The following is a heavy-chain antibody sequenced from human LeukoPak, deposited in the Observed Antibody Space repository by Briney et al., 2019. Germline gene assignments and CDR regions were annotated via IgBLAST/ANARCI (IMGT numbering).Heavy chain of an antibody. D-gene: IGHD5-12*01. V-gene: IGHV1-69*13. CDR3: ARDRLVATIRMGFDL. CDR2: IIPIFGTA. Sequence: EASVKVSCKASGGTFSSYAISWVRQAPGQGLEWMEGIIPIFGTANYAQKFQGRVTITADESTSTAYMELSSLRSEDTAVYYCARDRLVATIRMGFDLWGRGTLVTVSS. CDR1: GGTFSSYA. J-gene: IGHJ2*01.